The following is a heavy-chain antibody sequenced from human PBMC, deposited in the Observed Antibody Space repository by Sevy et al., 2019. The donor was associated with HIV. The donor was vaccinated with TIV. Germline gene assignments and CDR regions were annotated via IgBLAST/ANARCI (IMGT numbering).Heavy chain of an antibody. CDR2: INEDGSTK. J-gene: IGHJ4*02. D-gene: IGHD1-1*01. CDR1: GFSFSSSW. CDR3: ARDRAYNRFDY. V-gene: IGHV3-7*03. Sequence: GGSLRLSCAASGFSFSSSWMTWVRQAPGQGLEWLANINEDGSTKNYMYTVRGRFTISRDNAKNSLYLQMNKLRADDTAIYYCARDRAYNRFDYWGQGTLVTVSS.